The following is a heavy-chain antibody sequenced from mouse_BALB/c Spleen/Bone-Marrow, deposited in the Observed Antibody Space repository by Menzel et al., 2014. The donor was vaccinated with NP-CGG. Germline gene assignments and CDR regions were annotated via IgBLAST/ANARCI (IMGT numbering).Heavy chain of an antibody. CDR1: GFTFSSFG. Sequence: EVQLVESGGGLVQPGGSRKLSCAASGFTFSSFGMHWVRQAPEKGLKWVAYISSGSSTIYYADTLKGRFTISRDNPKNTLFLQMTSLRSEDTAMYYCARSRLRGYYFDYWGQGTTLTVSS. J-gene: IGHJ2*01. D-gene: IGHD3-2*02. V-gene: IGHV5-17*02. CDR2: ISSGSSTI. CDR3: ARSRLRGYYFDY.